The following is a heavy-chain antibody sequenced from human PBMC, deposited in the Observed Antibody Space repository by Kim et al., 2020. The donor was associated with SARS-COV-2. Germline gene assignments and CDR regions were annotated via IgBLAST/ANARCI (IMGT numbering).Heavy chain of an antibody. J-gene: IGHJ4*02. Sequence: GGSLRLSCTASGFTFGDYAMSWVRQAPGKGLEWVGFIRSKAYGGTTEYAASVKGRFTISRDDSKSIAYLQMNSLKTEDTAVYYCTRHLGNTVTILMYFDYWGQGTLVTVSS. D-gene: IGHD4-17*01. CDR3: TRHLGNTVTILMYFDY. CDR1: GFTFGDYA. CDR2: IRSKAYGGTT. V-gene: IGHV3-49*04.